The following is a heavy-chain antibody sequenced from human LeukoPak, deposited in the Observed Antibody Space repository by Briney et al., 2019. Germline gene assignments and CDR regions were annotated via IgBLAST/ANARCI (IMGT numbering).Heavy chain of an antibody. Sequence: GGSLRLSCAASGFTFSTYSMNWVRQAPGKGLEWVSSINSRSSYIYYADSVKGRFTISRDNAKNSLYLQMISLRAEDTAVYYCARGLGDNSDYYHDYWGQGTLVTVSS. V-gene: IGHV3-21*01. CDR3: ARGLGDNSDYYHDY. CDR1: GFTFSTYS. D-gene: IGHD3-22*01. CDR2: INSRSSYI. J-gene: IGHJ4*02.